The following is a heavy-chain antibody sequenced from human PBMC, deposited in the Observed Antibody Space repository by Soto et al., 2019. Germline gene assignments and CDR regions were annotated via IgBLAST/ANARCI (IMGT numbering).Heavy chain of an antibody. CDR3: ARDVGGPFPSIMDV. Sequence: PCGCLILFWESARFAFSVDAMHCVIQATRKGLEYVSAITSVGISTYYANSVKGRFTISRDNSKNTLYLQMGSLQPEDMAVYFCARDVGGPFPSIMDVWGQGT. V-gene: IGHV3-64*01. CDR1: RFAFSVDA. D-gene: IGHD2-15*01. J-gene: IGHJ6*01. CDR2: ITSVGIST.